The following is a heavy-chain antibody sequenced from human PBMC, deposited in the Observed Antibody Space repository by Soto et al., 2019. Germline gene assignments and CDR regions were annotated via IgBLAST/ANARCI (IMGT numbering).Heavy chain of an antibody. J-gene: IGHJ3*01. CDR1: GFILNNYA. CDR2: IGGTDGDSDGVP. CDR3: LKRGRNWGAFDF. D-gene: IGHD7-27*01. Sequence: VQLLESGGDLVQPGGSLRLSCVASGFILNNYAMSWVRQAPGKGLEWVSTIGGTDGDSDGVPWYEDSVKGRFTISWDSSANTLFLHMDNLRSDDSSLYCCLKRGRNWGAFDFWGQGTTVVVSS. V-gene: IGHV3-23*01.